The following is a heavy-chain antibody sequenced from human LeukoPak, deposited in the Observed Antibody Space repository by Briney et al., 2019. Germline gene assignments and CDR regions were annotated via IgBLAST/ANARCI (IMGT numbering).Heavy chain of an antibody. CDR2: ISSSSSYI. CDR1: GFTLSSYS. J-gene: IGHJ5*02. V-gene: IGHV3-21*01. Sequence: GGSLRLSCAASGFTLSSYSMNWVRQAPGKGLEWVSSISSSSSYIYYADSVKGRFTISRDNAKNSLYLQMNSLRAEDTAVYYCAREYCSSTSCYEGRWFDPWGQGTLVTVSS. D-gene: IGHD2-2*01. CDR3: AREYCSSTSCYEGRWFDP.